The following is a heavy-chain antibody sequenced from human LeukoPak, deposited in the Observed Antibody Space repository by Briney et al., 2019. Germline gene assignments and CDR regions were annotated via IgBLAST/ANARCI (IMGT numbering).Heavy chain of an antibody. CDR1: GFTFSSYA. D-gene: IGHD3-22*01. J-gene: IGHJ5*02. V-gene: IGHV3-23*01. CDR2: IGGSGGST. Sequence: GGSLRLSCAASGFTFSSYAISWVRQAPGKGLEWVSAIGGSGGSTYYADFVKGRFTISRDNSKNTLYLQMNSLRAEDTAVYYCAKDLGSSGYYFNWFDPWGQGTLVTVSS. CDR3: AKDLGSSGYYFNWFDP.